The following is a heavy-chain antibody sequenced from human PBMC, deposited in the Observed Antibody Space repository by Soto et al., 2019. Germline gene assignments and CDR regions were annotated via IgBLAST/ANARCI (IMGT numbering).Heavy chain of an antibody. J-gene: IGHJ4*02. CDR1: GYTFSDYY. Sequence: ASVKVSCKASGYTFSDYYIHCLRQPPGQGLEWMGWSNHSSGGTTYAPNYKRGVTVTRDTSIATAYMELDRMRPGETAVYCRAREPPTAKPEGVDFWGQGTRVTGSS. CDR3: AREPPTAKPEGVDF. D-gene: IGHD1-1*01. CDR2: SNHSSGGT. V-gene: IGHV1-2*02.